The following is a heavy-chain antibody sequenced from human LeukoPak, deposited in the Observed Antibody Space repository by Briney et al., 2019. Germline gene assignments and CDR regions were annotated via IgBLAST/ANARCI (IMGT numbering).Heavy chain of an antibody. CDR1: GFTFSSYW. CDR3: ATTREAIRN. Sequence: GGSLRLSCAASGFTFSSYWMHWVRQAPGKGLVWVSRINSDGSSTSYADSVKGRCTISRDNARNTLYLQMNSLRAEDTAVFYCATTREAIRNWGQGTLVTVSS. D-gene: IGHD5-12*01. V-gene: IGHV3-74*01. J-gene: IGHJ4*02. CDR2: INSDGSST.